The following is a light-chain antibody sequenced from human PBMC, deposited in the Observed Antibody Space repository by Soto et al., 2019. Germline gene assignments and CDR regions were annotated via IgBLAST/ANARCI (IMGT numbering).Light chain of an antibody. CDR1: SSDVGGYNY. Sequence: QSALTQPPSASGSPGQSVTISCTGTSSDVGGYNYVSWYQQHPGKAPKLMIYEVSKRPSGVPDRFSGSKSGKTASLTVSGLQAVDEADYYCSSYAGSTLYVFGTGTKLTVL. CDR3: SSYAGSTLYV. J-gene: IGLJ1*01. CDR2: EVS. V-gene: IGLV2-8*01.